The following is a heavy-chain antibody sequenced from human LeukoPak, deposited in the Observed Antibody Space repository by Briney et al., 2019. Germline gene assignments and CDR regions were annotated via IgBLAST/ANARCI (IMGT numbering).Heavy chain of an antibody. D-gene: IGHD2-2*02. V-gene: IGHV3-15*01. CDR1: GFTFSSYG. CDR3: TTDLGGVVPAAIRYYYYYMDV. CDR2: IKSKTDGGTT. Sequence: PGGSLRLSCAASGFTFSSYGMHWVRPAPGEGLEWGGRIKSKTDGGTTDYAAHVKGRFTISRDDSKNTLYLQMNRLPTEDTAVYYCTTDLGGVVPAAIRYYYYYMDVWGKGTTVTVSS. J-gene: IGHJ6*03.